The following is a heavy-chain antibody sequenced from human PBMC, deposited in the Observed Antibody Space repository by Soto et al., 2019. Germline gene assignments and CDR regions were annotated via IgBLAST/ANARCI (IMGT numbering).Heavy chain of an antibody. J-gene: IGHJ4*02. D-gene: IGHD6-19*01. Sequence: PGGSLRLSCAASGFTFSSYSMSLVRQAPGKGLEWVSAISGSGGSTYYADSVKGRFTIPRDNSKNTLYLQMNSLRAEDTAVYYCAKDRYSSDYYFDYWGQGTLVTVSS. V-gene: IGHV3-23*01. CDR3: AKDRYSSDYYFDY. CDR1: GFTFSSYS. CDR2: ISGSGGST.